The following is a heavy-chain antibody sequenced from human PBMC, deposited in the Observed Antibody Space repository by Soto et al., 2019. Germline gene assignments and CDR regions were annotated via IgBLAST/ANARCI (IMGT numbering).Heavy chain of an antibody. J-gene: IGHJ6*02. CDR2: IIPIFGTA. Sequence: QVQLVQSGAEVTKPGSSVTVSCKASGGTFSSYAISWVRQAPGQGLEWMGGIIPIFGTATYAQKFQGRVTITADESTSTAYMELSSLRSEDTAVYYCARDKTRMIPSRYGMDVWGQGTTVTVSS. CDR1: GGTFSSYA. D-gene: IGHD3-16*01. CDR3: ARDKTRMIPSRYGMDV. V-gene: IGHV1-69*01.